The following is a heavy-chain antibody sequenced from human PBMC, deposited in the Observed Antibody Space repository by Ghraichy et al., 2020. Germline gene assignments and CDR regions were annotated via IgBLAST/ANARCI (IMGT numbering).Heavy chain of an antibody. V-gene: IGHV3-23*01. CDR3: AKAVSTYYYDSSGHGDY. CDR2: VTGSGDST. D-gene: IGHD3-22*01. Sequence: GESLNISCAASGFTFSIYAMSWVRQAPGKGLEWVSAVTGSGDSTFYADSVKGRFTISRDNSKSTLYLQMNSLRAEDTALYYCAKAVSTYYYDSSGHGDYWGQGTLVTVSS. CDR1: GFTFSIYA. J-gene: IGHJ4*02.